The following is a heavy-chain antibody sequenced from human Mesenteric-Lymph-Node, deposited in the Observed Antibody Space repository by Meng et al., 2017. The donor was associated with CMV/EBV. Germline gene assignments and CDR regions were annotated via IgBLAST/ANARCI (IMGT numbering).Heavy chain of an antibody. CDR3: ARNSSSRAIFDY. Sequence: WKAAGYTYTREEISWVRQAPGEGLEWLGWSSAYGEERDYARNLKGRVTLTTDISTNTAYMELRNLRHDDTAVYYCARNSSSRAIFDYWGQGTLVTVSS. D-gene: IGHD6-6*01. CDR2: SSAYGEER. V-gene: IGHV1-18*01. J-gene: IGHJ4*02. CDR1: GYTYTREE.